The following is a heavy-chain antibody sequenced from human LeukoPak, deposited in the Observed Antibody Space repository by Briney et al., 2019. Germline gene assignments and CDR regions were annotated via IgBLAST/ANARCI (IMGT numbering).Heavy chain of an antibody. CDR2: INPNSGGT. D-gene: IGHD3-22*01. J-gene: IGHJ4*02. V-gene: IGHV1-2*02. Sequence: ASVKVSCKASGYTFTGYYMHWVRQAPGQGLEWMGGINPNSGGTNYAQKFQGRVTMTRDTSISTAYMELSRLRSDDTAVYYCARHVTYNVRRGYDLYYFDSWDQGTLATVPS. CDR3: ARHVTYNVRRGYDLYYFDS. CDR1: GYTFTGYY.